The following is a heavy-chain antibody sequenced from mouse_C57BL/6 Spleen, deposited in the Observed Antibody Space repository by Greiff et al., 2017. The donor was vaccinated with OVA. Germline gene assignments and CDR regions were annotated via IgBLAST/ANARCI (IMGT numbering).Heavy chain of an antibody. CDR1: GYSITSGYY. CDR3: ARRYDYDGNAMDD. J-gene: IGHJ4*01. CDR2: ISYDGSN. Sequence: VQLKQSGPGLVKPSQSLSLTCSVTGYSITSGYYWNWIRQFPGNHLEWMGYISYDGSNNYNPSLKNRISITRDTSKNQFFLKFHSVTTEDTATYYCARRYDYDGNAMDDWGQGTSVTVSS. D-gene: IGHD2-4*01. V-gene: IGHV3-6*01.